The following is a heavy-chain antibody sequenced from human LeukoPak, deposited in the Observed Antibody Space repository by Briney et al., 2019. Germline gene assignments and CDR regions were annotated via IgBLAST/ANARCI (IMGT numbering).Heavy chain of an antibody. CDR1: GFTFSSYS. CDR3: AIVGRSYYDSSAYYAFDY. Sequence: PGGSLRLSCAASGFTFSSYSMNWVRQAPGKGLEWVSSISSSSSYIYYADSVKGRFTISRDNAKNSLYLQMNSLRAEDTAVYYCAIVGRSYYDSSAYYAFDYWGQGTLVTVSS. J-gene: IGHJ4*02. V-gene: IGHV3-21*01. D-gene: IGHD3-22*01. CDR2: ISSSSSYI.